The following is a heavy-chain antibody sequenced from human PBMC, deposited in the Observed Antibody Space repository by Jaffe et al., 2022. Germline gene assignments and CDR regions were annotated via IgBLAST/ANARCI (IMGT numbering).Heavy chain of an antibody. CDR1: GFTLRDVW. D-gene: IGHD3-10*01. V-gene: IGHV3-15*01. CDR3: CRDVPLTFGALHI. Sequence: EVQLVESGGDLVKPGGSLRLSCATSGFTLRDVWMFWVRQAPGKGLEWVGHLKNHFDGETTDYAAPVEGRFTISRNDSTNTLYLQMTSLKTEDTAVYYCCRDVPLTFGALHIWGPGTMVTVSS. J-gene: IGHJ3*02. CDR2: LKNHFDGETT.